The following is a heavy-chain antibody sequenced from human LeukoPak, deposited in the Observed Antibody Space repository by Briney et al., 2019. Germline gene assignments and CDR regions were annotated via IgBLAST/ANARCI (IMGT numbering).Heavy chain of an antibody. V-gene: IGHV4-39*01. Sequence: SETLSLTCTVSGGSISSSSYYWGWIRQPPGKGLEWIGSISYSGSTYYNPSLKSRITISVDTSKNQFSLKLSSVTAADTAVYYCARLGGYYDPPGYWGQGTLDTVSS. CDR3: ARLGGYYDPPGY. CDR1: GGSISSSSYY. J-gene: IGHJ4*02. D-gene: IGHD3-22*01. CDR2: ISYSGST.